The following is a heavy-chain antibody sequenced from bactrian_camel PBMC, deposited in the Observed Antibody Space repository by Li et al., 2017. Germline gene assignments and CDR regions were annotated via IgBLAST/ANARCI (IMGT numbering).Heavy chain of an antibody. D-gene: IGHD3*01. J-gene: IGHJ4*01. CDR1: GYAVRHDC. V-gene: IGHV3S53*01. CDR2: ITNDGLT. Sequence: HVQLVESGGGSVQAGGSLRLSCAASGYAVRHDCMGRFRQTPGKEREGVAAITNDGLTSYRDSVKGRFTISRDNVEHALYLQMNSLQPEDTAVYYCAADPAEETSGEWCFIRQSYYFGQGTQVTVS. CDR3: AADPAEETSGEWCFIRQSYY.